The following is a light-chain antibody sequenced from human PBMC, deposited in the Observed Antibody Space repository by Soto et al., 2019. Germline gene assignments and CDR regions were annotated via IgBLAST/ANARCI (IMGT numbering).Light chain of an antibody. CDR2: EVS. Sequence: QSALTQPPSASGSPGQSVTISCAGTSSDIGLYNYVSWYQHHPGKAPKLIIYEVSKRPSGVPDRFSGSKSGNTASLTVSGVQAEDEADYYCSSYAGDSNFVVFGGGTKVTVL. J-gene: IGLJ3*02. CDR1: SSDIGLYNY. V-gene: IGLV2-8*01. CDR3: SSYAGDSNFVV.